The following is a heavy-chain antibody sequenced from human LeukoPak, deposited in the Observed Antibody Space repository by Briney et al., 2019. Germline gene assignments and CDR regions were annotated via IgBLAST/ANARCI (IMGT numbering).Heavy chain of an antibody. V-gene: IGHV5-51*01. D-gene: IGHD3-10*01. CDR2: IYPGDSDT. CDR3: ARHYYGSGSYIVVGAFDI. J-gene: IGHJ3*02. CDR1: GYSFTSYW. Sequence: PGESLKISCKGSGYSFTSYWIGWVRQMPGKGLEWMGIIYPGDSDTRYSPSFQGQVTISADKSISTAYLQWSSLKASDTAMYYCARHYYGSGSYIVVGAFDIWGQGTMVTVS.